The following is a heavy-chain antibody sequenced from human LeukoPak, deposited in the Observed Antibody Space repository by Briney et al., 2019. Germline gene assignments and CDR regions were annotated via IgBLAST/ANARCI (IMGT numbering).Heavy chain of an antibody. CDR3: AIATTGRGAFGS. J-gene: IGHJ4*02. D-gene: IGHD1-1*01. V-gene: IGHV3-7*01. CDR2: TNEAGGDK. CDR1: GFTFSDFW. Sequence: GGSQRLSCAASGFTFSDFWMSWVRQAPGKGLECVASTNEAGGDKLYVDSVKGRFTISRDNSKNSLSLQMNSLTAEDTAIYYCAIATTGRGAFGSWGQGTLVSVSS.